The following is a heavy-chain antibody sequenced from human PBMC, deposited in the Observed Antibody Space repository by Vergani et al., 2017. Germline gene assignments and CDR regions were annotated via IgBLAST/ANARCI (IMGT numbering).Heavy chain of an antibody. J-gene: IGHJ1*01. D-gene: IGHD6-13*01. Sequence: QVQLVQSGAEVKKPGSSVKVSCKASGGTFSSYAISWVRQAPGQGLEWMGRIIPIFGTANYAQKFQGRVTITADESMSTAYMELSSLRSEDTAVYYCAIPPVAAAGMYQAAEDEYFQHWGQGTLVTVSS. CDR2: IIPIFGTA. CDR3: AIPPVAAAGMYQAAEDEYFQH. CDR1: GGTFSSYA. V-gene: IGHV1-69*13.